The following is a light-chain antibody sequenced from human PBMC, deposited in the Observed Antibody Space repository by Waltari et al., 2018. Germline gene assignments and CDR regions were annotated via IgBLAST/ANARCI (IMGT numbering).Light chain of an antibody. V-gene: IGLV2-23*02. CDR3: CSYAGNYVWV. CDR2: YVS. CDR1: RGDIGRYDI. J-gene: IGLJ3*02. Sequence: QSAFTQPPAVSGSPGPSVTLPCTGARGDIGRYDIVLWYQQHPGNAPKLVISYVSKRPSGVSDRFSGSKSGDTASLTISGLQFEDEADYYCCSYAGNYVWVFGGGTRLTVL.